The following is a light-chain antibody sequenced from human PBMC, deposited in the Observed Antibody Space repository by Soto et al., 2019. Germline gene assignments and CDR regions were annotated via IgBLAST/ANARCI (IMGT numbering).Light chain of an antibody. CDR3: CSYAGTRDV. J-gene: IGLJ2*01. CDR2: DVS. CDR1: NSDIGNYNL. Sequence: QSALTQPASVSGSPGQSITISCTGTNSDIGNYNLVSWYQQHPGKAPKLIIYDVSKRPSGVSNRFSASKSDNTASLTISGLQAEDEADYYCCSYAGTRDVFGGGTKVTVL. V-gene: IGLV2-23*02.